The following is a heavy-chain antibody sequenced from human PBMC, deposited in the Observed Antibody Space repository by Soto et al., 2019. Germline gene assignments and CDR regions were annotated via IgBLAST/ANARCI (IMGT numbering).Heavy chain of an antibody. CDR2: IKRNIDGGTT. CDR1: GFTFSNAW. Sequence: EVQLVESGGGLVKPGGSLRLSCAASGFTFSNAWMSWVRQAPGGGLEWVGRIKRNIDGGTTDYAAPVKGRFAISRDDSNSILYPEMNSLRSEDTAVYYCTTVDAVVLNWGQGLLVTVSS. D-gene: IGHD6-19*01. V-gene: IGHV3-15*01. CDR3: TTVDAVVLN. J-gene: IGHJ4*02.